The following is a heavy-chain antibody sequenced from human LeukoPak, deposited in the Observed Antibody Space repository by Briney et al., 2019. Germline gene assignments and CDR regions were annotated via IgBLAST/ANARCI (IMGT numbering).Heavy chain of an antibody. J-gene: IGHJ4*02. CDR3: AQIAVAGTTDIGY. D-gene: IGHD6-19*01. V-gene: IGHV3-74*01. CDR1: GFTFSNYW. Sequence: GGSLRLSCAASGFTFSNYWMHWVRQTPGKGLVWVSRINSDGSSTSYADSVKGRFTISRDNAKNTLYLQMNGLRAEDTAVYYCAQIAVAGTTDIGYWGQGTLVTVSS. CDR2: INSDGSST.